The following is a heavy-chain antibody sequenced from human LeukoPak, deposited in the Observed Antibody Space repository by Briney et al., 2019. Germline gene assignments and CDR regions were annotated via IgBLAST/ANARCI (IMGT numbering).Heavy chain of an antibody. CDR1: GFTFSSYS. CDR2: ISSSSSYI. V-gene: IGHV3-21*01. CDR3: ARASRVTYYYDSSGYADFDY. Sequence: GGSLRLSCAASGFTFSSYSMNWVRQAPGKGLEWVSSISSSSSYIYYADSVKGRFTISRDNAKNSLYLQMNSLRAEDTAVYYCARASRVTYYYDSSGYADFDYWGQGTLVTVSS. J-gene: IGHJ4*02. D-gene: IGHD3-22*01.